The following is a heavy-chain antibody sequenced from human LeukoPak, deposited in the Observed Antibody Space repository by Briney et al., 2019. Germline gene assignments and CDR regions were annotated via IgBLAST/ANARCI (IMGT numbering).Heavy chain of an antibody. Sequence: ASVKVSCKASGYTLTGYYLHWVRQAPGQGLEWMGWINPNSGGTNYAQKFQDRVTMTRDTSISTVYMELSRLRSDDTAVYYCARDLATVLTPYFDDWGQGTLVTVSS. V-gene: IGHV1-2*02. D-gene: IGHD4-23*01. CDR1: GYTLTGYY. CDR3: ARDLATVLTPYFDD. J-gene: IGHJ4*02. CDR2: INPNSGGT.